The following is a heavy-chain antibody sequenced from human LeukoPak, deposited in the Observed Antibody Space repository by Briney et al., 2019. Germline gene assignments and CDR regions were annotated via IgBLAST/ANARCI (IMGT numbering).Heavy chain of an antibody. Sequence: PSETLSLTCTVSGGSICIYYWSWIRQPAGKGLEWIGRIYTSGSTNYNPSLKSRVTISVDKSKNQFSLKLSSVTAADTAVYYCARERDGIVVVPAAIRGEYYYYYMDVWGKGTTVTVSS. D-gene: IGHD2-2*02. J-gene: IGHJ6*03. CDR2: IYTSGST. CDR3: ARERDGIVVVPAAIRGEYYYYYMDV. V-gene: IGHV4-4*07. CDR1: GGSICIYY.